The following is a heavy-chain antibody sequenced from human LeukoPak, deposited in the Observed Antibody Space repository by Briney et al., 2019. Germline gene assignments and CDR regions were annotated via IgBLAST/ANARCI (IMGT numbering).Heavy chain of an antibody. CDR2: MSGDGGST. Sequence: PGWSLRLSCAGSGFNFRSFALHWVRQAPGKGLEYVSGMSGDGGSTFHANSVKGRFTISRDNSKNTLYLQMGSLKTEDMALYYCARGNTALGGAFDIWGPGTVVSVS. CDR1: GFNFRSFA. CDR3: ARGNTALGGAFDI. J-gene: IGHJ3*02. V-gene: IGHV3-64*01. D-gene: IGHD2-21*02.